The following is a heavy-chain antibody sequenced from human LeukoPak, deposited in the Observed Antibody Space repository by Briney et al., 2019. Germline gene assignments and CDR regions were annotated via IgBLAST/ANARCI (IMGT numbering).Heavy chain of an antibody. Sequence: GESLKISCKGSGYSFTSYWIGWVRKMPGKGLEWMGIIYPGDSDTRYSPSFQGQVTISADKSISTAYLQWSSLKASDTAMYYCARQGVDTAMVNAFDIWGQGTMVTVSS. CDR2: IYPGDSDT. CDR1: GYSFTSYW. J-gene: IGHJ3*02. D-gene: IGHD5-18*01. V-gene: IGHV5-51*01. CDR3: ARQGVDTAMVNAFDI.